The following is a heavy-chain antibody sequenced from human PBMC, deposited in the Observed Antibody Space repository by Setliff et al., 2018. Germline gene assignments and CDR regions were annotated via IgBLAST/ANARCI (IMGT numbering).Heavy chain of an antibody. D-gene: IGHD6-19*01. CDR3: ARDHSGWYGGAFDI. J-gene: IGHJ3*02. CDR1: GFSLSNVGMG. CDR2: IFSNDQK. V-gene: IGHV2-26*01. Sequence: SGPTLVNPTETLTLTCTVSGFSLSNVGMGVTWIRQPPGKALEWLAHIFSNDQKSYNSSLKSRVTISKDTSKSQVVLTMTNMDPVDTATYFCARDHSGWYGGAFDIWGPVTMVTVSS.